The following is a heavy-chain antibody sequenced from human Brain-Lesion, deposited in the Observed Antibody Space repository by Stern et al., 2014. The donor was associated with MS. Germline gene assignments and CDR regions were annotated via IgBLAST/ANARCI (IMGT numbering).Heavy chain of an antibody. CDR3: ARETGGYTYGDTDFFDY. CDR2: IYSSGST. CDR1: GGSISSGSFY. Sequence: QLQLQESGPGLVKPSQTLSLTCIVSGGSISSGSFYWNWIRQPAGKGLEWIGRIYSSGSTNYNPYLKSRVTISGDTSQNPFSLTLISMTAADTAVYYCARETGGYTYGDTDFFDYWGQGALVTVSS. D-gene: IGHD5-18*01. J-gene: IGHJ4*02. V-gene: IGHV4-61*02.